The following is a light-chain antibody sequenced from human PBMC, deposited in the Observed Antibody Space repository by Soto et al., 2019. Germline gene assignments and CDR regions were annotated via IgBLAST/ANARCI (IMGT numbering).Light chain of an antibody. CDR1: QSVSGY. CDR2: DAS. Sequence: EIVLTQSPGTLSLSVGERATLSCRASQSVSGYLAWYQQTPGQAPRLLIYDASNRATGIPDRFRGSGSGTDFTLTINRLEPEDFTVYYCQQYGSSPLTFGGGTTVDIK. CDR3: QQYGSSPLT. J-gene: IGKJ4*01. V-gene: IGKV3-20*01.